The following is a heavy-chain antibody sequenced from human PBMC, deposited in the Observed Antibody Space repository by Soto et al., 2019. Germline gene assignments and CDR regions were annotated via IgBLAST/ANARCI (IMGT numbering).Heavy chain of an antibody. CDR3: VRQGSRYCGGDCYSWWFDP. V-gene: IGHV4-59*08. J-gene: IGHJ5*02. D-gene: IGHD2-21*02. Sequence: PSETLSLTSTVSGGPISSYYWSWSRQPPGKRLEWIGYIYYSGSTNYYPSLKSRVTISVDTSKNLFSLKLSSVTAADTALYYCVRQGSRYCGGDCYSWWFDPWGQGTLVTVS. CDR1: GGPISSYY. CDR2: IYYSGST.